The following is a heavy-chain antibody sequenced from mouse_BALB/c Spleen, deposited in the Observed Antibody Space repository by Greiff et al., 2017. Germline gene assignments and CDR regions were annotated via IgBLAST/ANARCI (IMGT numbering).Heavy chain of an antibody. CDR3: ARCVIATVVASDY. CDR1: GYTFTSYV. Sequence: VQLLQSGPELVKPGASVKMSCKASGYTFTSYVMHWVKQKPGQGLEWIGYINPYNDGTKYNEKFKGKATLTSDKSSSTAYMELSSLTSEDSAVYYCARCVIATVVASDYWGQGTTLTVSS. D-gene: IGHD1-1*01. CDR2: INPYNDGT. J-gene: IGHJ2*01. V-gene: IGHV1-14*01.